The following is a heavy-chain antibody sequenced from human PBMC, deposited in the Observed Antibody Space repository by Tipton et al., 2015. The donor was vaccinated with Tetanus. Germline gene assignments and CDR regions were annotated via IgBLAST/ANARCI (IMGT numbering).Heavy chain of an antibody. V-gene: IGHV3-33*01. CDR2: SWYDGTDK. CDR1: GFIFSSYG. D-gene: IGHD2-15*01. J-gene: IGHJ4*02. Sequence: SLRLSCAASGFIFSSYGIHWVRQAPGKGLEWVAGSWYDGTDKYYADPVKGRFTISRDNSKNTLYLQMNSPRAEDTAVYYCAREEDCSGGSCFSGDFDNWGQGTQVTVSS. CDR3: AREEDCSGGSCFSGDFDN.